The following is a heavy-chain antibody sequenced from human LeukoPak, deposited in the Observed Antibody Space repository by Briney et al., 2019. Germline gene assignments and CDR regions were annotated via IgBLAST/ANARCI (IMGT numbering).Heavy chain of an antibody. CDR3: ARSSGYSPRYFDY. CDR1: GDSISSSRYY. CDR2: IYYGGST. J-gene: IGHJ4*02. Sequence: SETLSLTCTVSGDSISSSRYYWGWIRQPPGKGLEWVGNIYYGGSTYSNPSLKSRVTISVDTSKNQFSLKLYSVTAADTAVYYCARSSGYSPRYFDYWGQGTLVTVSS. V-gene: IGHV4-39*01. D-gene: IGHD3-22*01.